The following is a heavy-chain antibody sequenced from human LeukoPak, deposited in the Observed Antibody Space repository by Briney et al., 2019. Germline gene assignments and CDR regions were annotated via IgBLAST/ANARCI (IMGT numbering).Heavy chain of an antibody. V-gene: IGHV3-33*01. CDR1: GFTFSSYG. CDR2: IWYDGSDK. Sequence: GGSLRLSCVASGFTFSSYGMHWVRQAPGKGLEWVAVIWYDGSDKYYADSVKGRFTIYRDNSKNTLYLQMNSLGAEDTAVYYCAREKNDGFDIWGQGTMVTVSS. CDR3: AREKNDGFDI. J-gene: IGHJ3*02.